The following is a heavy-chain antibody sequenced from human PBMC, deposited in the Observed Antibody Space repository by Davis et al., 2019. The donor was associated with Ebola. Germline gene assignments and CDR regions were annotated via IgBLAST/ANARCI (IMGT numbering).Heavy chain of an antibody. CDR1: GGTFNNFA. D-gene: IGHD4-11*01. CDR3: ALSKLSPTDPFDY. J-gene: IGHJ4*02. CDR2: IIPVLDLG. V-gene: IGHV1-69*04. Sequence: SSVKVSCKASGGTFNNFAISWVRQAPGQGLEWLGRIIPVLDLGNNAQKFQGRVTITADKSTTTVYMDLSSLRSEDTAMYYCALSKLSPTDPFDYWGQGTPVTVSS.